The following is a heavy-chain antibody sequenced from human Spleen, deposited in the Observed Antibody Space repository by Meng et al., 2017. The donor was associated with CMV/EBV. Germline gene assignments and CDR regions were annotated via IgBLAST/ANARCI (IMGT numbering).Heavy chain of an antibody. J-gene: IGHJ4*02. CDR3: AKLTSWYEGFDY. CDR1: GFTFSSYA. V-gene: IGHV3-23*01. CDR2: ISGSGGSS. Sequence: GGSLRLSCAASGFTFSSYAMSWVRQAPGKGLEWVSAISGSGGSSYYADSVKGRFTISRDNSKNTLYLQMNSLRAEDTAIYYCAKLTSWYEGFDYWGQGTLVTVSS. D-gene: IGHD2-2*01.